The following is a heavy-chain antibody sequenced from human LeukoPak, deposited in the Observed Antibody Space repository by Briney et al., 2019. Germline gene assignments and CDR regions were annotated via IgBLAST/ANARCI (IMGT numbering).Heavy chain of an antibody. CDR1: GGSFSGYY. CDR2: INHSGST. J-gene: IGHJ4*02. D-gene: IGHD1-1*01. Sequence: SETLSLICAVYGGSFSGYYWSWIRQPPGKGLEWIGEINHSGSTNYNPSLKSRVTISVDTSKNQFSLKLSSVTAADTAVYYCAREDDGGTNYWGQGTLVTVSS. CDR3: AREDDGGTNY. V-gene: IGHV4-34*01.